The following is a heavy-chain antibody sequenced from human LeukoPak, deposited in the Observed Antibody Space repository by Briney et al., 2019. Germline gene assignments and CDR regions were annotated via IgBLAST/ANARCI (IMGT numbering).Heavy chain of an antibody. CDR3: ARDGDTVLTRGYYYYMDV. D-gene: IGHD4-23*01. J-gene: IGHJ6*03. CDR1: GFTFSSYS. V-gene: IGHV3-21*01. Sequence: GGSLRLSCAASGFTFSSYSMNWVRQAPGKGLEWVSSISSSSSYIYYADSVKGRLTISRDNAKKSLYLQMNSLRAEDTALYYCARDGDTVLTRGYYYYMDVWGKGTTVTVSS. CDR2: ISSSSSYI.